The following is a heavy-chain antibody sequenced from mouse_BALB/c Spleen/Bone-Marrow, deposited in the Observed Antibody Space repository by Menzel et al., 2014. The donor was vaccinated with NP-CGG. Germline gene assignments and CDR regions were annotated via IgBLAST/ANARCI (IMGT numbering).Heavy chain of an antibody. V-gene: IGHV4-1*02. CDR1: GFDFSRYW. Sequence: DVMLVESGGGLAQPGGSLKLSCAASGFDFSRYWMSWVRQAPGKGLEWIGEINPDSSTINYTPSLKDKFIISRDNAKNTLYLQMSKVRSEDTALYYCARLHYYGYGDYWGQGTTLTVSS. CDR2: INPDSSTI. CDR3: ARLHYYGYGDY. J-gene: IGHJ2*01. D-gene: IGHD1-2*01.